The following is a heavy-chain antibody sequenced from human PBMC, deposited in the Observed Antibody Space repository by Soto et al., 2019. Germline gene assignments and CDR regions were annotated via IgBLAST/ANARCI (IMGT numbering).Heavy chain of an antibody. CDR1: GFTFTSSA. J-gene: IGHJ6*02. CDR2: IVVGSGNT. V-gene: IGHV1-58*01. Sequence: GASVKVSCKASGFTFTSSAVQWVRQARGQRLEWIGWIVVGSGNTNYAQKFQERVTITRDMSTSTAYMELSSLRSEDTAVYYCAAIRGYRLDYYYYYGMDVWGQGTTVTVSS. CDR3: AAIRGYRLDYYYYYGMDV. D-gene: IGHD5-18*01.